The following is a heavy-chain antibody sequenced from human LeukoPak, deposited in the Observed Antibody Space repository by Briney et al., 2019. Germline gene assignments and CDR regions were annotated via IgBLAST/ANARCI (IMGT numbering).Heavy chain of an antibody. CDR3: AKARAAGSGDADS. CDR1: GFTFSVYS. V-gene: IGHV3-48*02. Sequence: PGGSLRLSCAASGFTFSVYSMNWVRQPPGMGLEWVSYITSNSATIQYADSVKGRFTISRDNAKNSLSLQMNSLRDEDTAVYYCAKARAAGSGDADSWGQGTLVTVSS. J-gene: IGHJ5*01. D-gene: IGHD6-25*01. CDR2: ITSNSATI.